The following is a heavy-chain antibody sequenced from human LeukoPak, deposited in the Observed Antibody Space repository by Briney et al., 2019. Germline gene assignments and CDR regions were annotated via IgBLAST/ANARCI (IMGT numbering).Heavy chain of an antibody. V-gene: IGHV3-21*01. D-gene: IGHD2-2*01. CDR3: ARDRVVDIVVVPAAHGWFDP. CDR1: GFTFSSYS. Sequence: GGSLRLSCAASGFTFSSYSMNWVGQPQGRGLEWVPSISSSSSYIYYADSVKGRFTISRDNAKNSLYLQMNSLRAEDTAVYYCARDRVVDIVVVPAAHGWFDPWGQGTLVTVSS. CDR2: ISSSSSYI. J-gene: IGHJ5*02.